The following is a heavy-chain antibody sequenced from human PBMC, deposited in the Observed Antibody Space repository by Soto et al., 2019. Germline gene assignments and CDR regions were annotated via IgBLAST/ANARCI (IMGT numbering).Heavy chain of an antibody. CDR1: GDSVSTNSST. Sequence: SQALSLTCAISGDSVSTNSSTWDWIRQSPSRGLEWLGRTCHRSKWYNDYTVSVKSRITINPDTSKNQFSLQLNSVTPEDTAVYYCARSDIDFGHFDYWGQGTLVTVSS. CDR2: TCHRSKWYN. D-gene: IGHD5-12*01. CDR3: ARSDIDFGHFDY. V-gene: IGHV6-1*01. J-gene: IGHJ4*02.